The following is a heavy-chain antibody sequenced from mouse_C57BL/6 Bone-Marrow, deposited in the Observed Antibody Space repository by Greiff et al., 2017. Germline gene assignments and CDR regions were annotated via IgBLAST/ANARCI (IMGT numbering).Heavy chain of an antibody. D-gene: IGHD1-1*01. CDR1: GFNIKDDY. CDR2: IDPENGDT. J-gene: IGHJ2*01. CDR3: TTHYGSSYYFDY. Sequence: LVESGAELVRPGASVKLSCTASGFNIKDDYMHWVKQRPEQGLEWIGWIDPENGDTEYASKFQGKATITADTSSNTAYLQLSSLTSEDTAVYYCTTHYGSSYYFDYWGQGTTLTVSS. V-gene: IGHV14-4*01.